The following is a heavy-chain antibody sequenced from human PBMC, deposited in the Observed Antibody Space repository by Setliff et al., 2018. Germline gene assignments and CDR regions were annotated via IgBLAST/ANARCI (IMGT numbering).Heavy chain of an antibody. V-gene: IGHV3-23*01. CDR1: GFTFDRET. CDR2: VSGAGER. J-gene: IGHJ3*01. CDR3: GRAGKPYGIDV. Sequence: GGSLRLSCAASGFTFDRETMTWVRQAPGKGLEWVSAVSGAGERYYVDSVEGRFTVSRDNAMNSLYLQMDSLRVDDTAVYYCGRAGKPYGIDVWGQGTMVTVSS. D-gene: IGHD3-10*01.